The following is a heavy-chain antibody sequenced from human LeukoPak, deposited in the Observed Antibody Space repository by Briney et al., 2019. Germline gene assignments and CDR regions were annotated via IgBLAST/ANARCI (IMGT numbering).Heavy chain of an antibody. J-gene: IGHJ6*03. CDR3: ARGNCSSTSCRSPDYYYYMDV. Sequence: PGGSLRLSCAASGFTFYDYGMTWVRQAPGKGLEWVSGINWNGASTGYADSVKGRFTISRDNAKNSLYLQMDSLRAEDTALYYCARGNCSSTSCRSPDYYYYMDVWGKGTTVTVSS. CDR2: INWNGAST. CDR1: GFTFYDYG. D-gene: IGHD2-2*01. V-gene: IGHV3-20*04.